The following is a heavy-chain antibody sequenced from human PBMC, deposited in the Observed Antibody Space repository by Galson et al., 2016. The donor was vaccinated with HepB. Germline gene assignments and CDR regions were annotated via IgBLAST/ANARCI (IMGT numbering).Heavy chain of an antibody. V-gene: IGHV4-59*02. Sequence: SETLSLTCSVSGGSVTSYSWSWIRQPPGKGLEWIGYIYDSGSTTGSANYNPSLKSRVIMSVDRARNQFSLKLTSVTAADTAVYYCARTNGNGWFDPWGQGTLVTVS. D-gene: IGHD2-8*01. CDR1: GGSVTSYS. CDR2: IYDSGS. CDR3: ARTNGNGWFDP. J-gene: IGHJ5*02.